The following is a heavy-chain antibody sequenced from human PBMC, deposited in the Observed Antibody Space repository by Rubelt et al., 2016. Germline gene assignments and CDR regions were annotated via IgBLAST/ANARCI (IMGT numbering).Heavy chain of an antibody. V-gene: IGHV1-18*01. CDR1: GYTFTTYG. CDR2: ISAYNDNT. J-gene: IGHJ4*02. CDR3: VRDQVGSTPDY. Sequence: QVQLVQSGAEVKKPGASVKVSCKASGYTFTTYGISWVRQAPGQGLEWMGWISAYNDNTNYAQKFQGRVTMTTDTSTNAVYMGLRSLTSDDTAVYYCVRDQVGSTPDYWGQGTLVIVSS. D-gene: IGHD5/OR15-5a*01.